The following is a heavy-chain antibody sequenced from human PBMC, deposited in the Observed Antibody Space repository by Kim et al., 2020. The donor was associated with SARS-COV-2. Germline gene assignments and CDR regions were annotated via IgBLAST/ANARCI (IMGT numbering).Heavy chain of an antibody. CDR3: ARGVVTNRFDS. J-gene: IGHJ4*02. CDR1: GFSFIDYT. Sequence: GGSLRLSCAASGFSFIDYTMSWVRQPPGKGLEWVSSVTSSGVSTFNADSVKGLFTISTDNARNTVSLQMNSLGVEVTAVYFCARGVVTNRFDSWGQGSLVTVSS. D-gene: IGHD2-8*01. V-gene: IGHV3-23*01. CDR2: VTSSGVST.